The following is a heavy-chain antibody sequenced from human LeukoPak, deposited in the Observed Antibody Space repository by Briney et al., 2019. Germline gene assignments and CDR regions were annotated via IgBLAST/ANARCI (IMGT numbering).Heavy chain of an antibody. Sequence: PGGSLRLSCAASGFTFSSYAMHWVRQAPGKGLEWEAVISYDGSNKYNADSVKGRFTISRDNSKDTLYLQMNSLRAEDTAVYYCARAYYGSGSYSFDYWGQGTLVTVSS. CDR2: ISYDGSNK. CDR3: ARAYYGSGSYSFDY. J-gene: IGHJ4*02. V-gene: IGHV3-30*04. CDR1: GFTFSSYA. D-gene: IGHD3-10*01.